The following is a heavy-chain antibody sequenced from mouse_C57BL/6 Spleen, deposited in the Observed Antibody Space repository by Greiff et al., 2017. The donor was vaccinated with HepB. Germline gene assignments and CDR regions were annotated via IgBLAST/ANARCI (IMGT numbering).Heavy chain of an antibody. CDR2: IDPEDGDT. D-gene: IGHD1-1*01. CDR1: GFNIKDYY. V-gene: IGHV14-1*01. Sequence: DVKLVESGAELVRPGASVKLSCTASGFNIKDYYMHWVKQRPEQGLEWIGRIDPEDGDTEYAPKFQGKATMTADTSSNTAYLQLSSLTSEDTAVYYCTLYGSEDAMDYWGQGTSVTVSS. CDR3: TLYGSEDAMDY. J-gene: IGHJ4*01.